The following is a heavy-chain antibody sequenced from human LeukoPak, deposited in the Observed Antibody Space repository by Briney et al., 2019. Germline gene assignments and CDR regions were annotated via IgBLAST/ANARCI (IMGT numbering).Heavy chain of an antibody. CDR1: GFTFSSYS. CDR2: ISSSSSYI. Sequence: GGSLRLSCAASGFTFSSYSMNWVRQAPGKGLEWVSSISSSSSYIYYAGSVKGRFTISRDNAKNSLYLQMNSLRAEDTAVYYCARERGGGKYSSSWPFDYWGQGTLVTVSS. D-gene: IGHD6-13*01. J-gene: IGHJ4*02. V-gene: IGHV3-21*01. CDR3: ARERGGGKYSSSWPFDY.